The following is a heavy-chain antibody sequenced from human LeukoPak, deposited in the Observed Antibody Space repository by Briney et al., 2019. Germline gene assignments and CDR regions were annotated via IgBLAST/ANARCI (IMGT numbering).Heavy chain of an antibody. CDR2: IYYSGST. CDR3: ALQDY. J-gene: IGHJ4*02. CDR1: GASISSTNYY. V-gene: IGHV4-39*07. Sequence: SETLSLTCTVSGASISSTNYYWGWIRQPPGRGLEWIGSIYYSGSTNYNPSLKSRVTISVDTAKNQFSLKLSSVTAADTAVYYCALQDYWGQGTLVTVSS.